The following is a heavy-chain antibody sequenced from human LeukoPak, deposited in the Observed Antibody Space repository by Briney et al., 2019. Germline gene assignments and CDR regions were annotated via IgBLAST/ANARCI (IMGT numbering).Heavy chain of an antibody. CDR1: GFIVSSNY. D-gene: IGHD3-22*01. Sequence: GGSLRLSCAASGFIVSSNYMSWVRQAPGKGLEWASVIPSGGNTYYADSVKGRFTISRDNSKNTVFLQMNSLRAEDTAVYYCAREVRGYYFDYWGQGTLVTVSS. J-gene: IGHJ4*02. V-gene: IGHV3-53*01. CDR3: AREVRGYYFDY. CDR2: IPSGGNT.